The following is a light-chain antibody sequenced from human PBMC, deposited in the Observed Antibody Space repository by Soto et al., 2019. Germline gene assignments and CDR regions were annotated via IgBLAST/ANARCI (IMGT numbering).Light chain of an antibody. Sequence: QSELTQPPSVSAAPGQKVTISCSGRSSNIGNKYVSWYQQLPGTAPKLLIYDNNKRPSGIPDRFSASKSGTSATLGITGLQTGDEADYYCGTWDSSLSAWVFGGGTKLTVL. CDR2: DNN. J-gene: IGLJ3*02. CDR1: SSNIGNKY. V-gene: IGLV1-51*01. CDR3: GTWDSSLSAWV.